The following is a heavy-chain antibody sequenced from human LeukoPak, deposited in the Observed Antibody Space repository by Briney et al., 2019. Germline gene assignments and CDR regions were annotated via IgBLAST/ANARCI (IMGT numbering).Heavy chain of an antibody. CDR1: GYTFTCYY. V-gene: IGHV1-2*02. Sequence: GASVKVSCKASGYTFTCYYMHWVRQAPGQGREWMGWINPNSGDTNYAQNFQGRVTMTRDTSIRTAYLELSGLRSDDTAVYYCAKNPYEYYFDYWGQGTLVTVSS. D-gene: IGHD5-12*01. CDR2: INPNSGDT. CDR3: AKNPYEYYFDY. J-gene: IGHJ4*02.